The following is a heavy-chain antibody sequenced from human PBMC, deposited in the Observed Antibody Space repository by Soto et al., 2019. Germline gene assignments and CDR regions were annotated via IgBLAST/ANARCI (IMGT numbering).Heavy chain of an antibody. CDR3: ARRDRSGYSYWLDT. Sequence: QVQLQESGPGLVKPSQTLSLTCTVSGGSISDGYYWSWIRQHPGKGLEWIGSISDSGSTSYNPSLNSRLTITVDTSKNQFSLNLSSVTAADTAVYYCARRDRSGYSYWLDTWGQGTLVTVSS. CDR2: ISDSGST. V-gene: IGHV4-31*03. J-gene: IGHJ5*02. CDR1: GGSISDGYY. D-gene: IGHD3-22*01.